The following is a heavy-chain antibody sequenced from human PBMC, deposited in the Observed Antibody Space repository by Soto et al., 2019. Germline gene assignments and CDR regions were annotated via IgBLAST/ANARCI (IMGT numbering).Heavy chain of an antibody. CDR1: GFTFSDYY. V-gene: IGHV3-11*01. CDR2: FSSSGSTI. J-gene: IGHJ3*02. Sequence: QVQLVESGGGLVKPGGSLRLSCAASGFTFSDYYMSWIRQAPGKGLEWVSYFSSSGSTIYYADSVKGRFTISRDNAKNSLYLQMNSLRAEDTAVYYCARAAPYCSGGSCYKPKRAFDIWGQGTMVTVSS. D-gene: IGHD2-15*01. CDR3: ARAAPYCSGGSCYKPKRAFDI.